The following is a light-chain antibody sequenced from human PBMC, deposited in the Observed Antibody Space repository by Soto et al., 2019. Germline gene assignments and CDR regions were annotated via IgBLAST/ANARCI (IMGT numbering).Light chain of an antibody. J-gene: IGLJ1*01. Sequence: QSALTQPASVSGSPGQSITISCTGTSSDVGGYNYVSWYQQHPGKAPKLMIYEVSNRPSGVSNRFYGSQSGNTASLTISGLQAEDEADYYCRSYTSSSTYVFGTGTKLTVL. CDR1: SSDVGGYNY. V-gene: IGLV2-14*01. CDR2: EVS. CDR3: RSYTSSSTYV.